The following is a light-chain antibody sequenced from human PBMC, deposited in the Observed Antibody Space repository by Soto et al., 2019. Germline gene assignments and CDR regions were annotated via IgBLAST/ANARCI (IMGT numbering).Light chain of an antibody. CDR2: QDD. CDR3: QAWDKSSVI. J-gene: IGLJ2*01. CDR1: KLGDRY. V-gene: IGLV3-1*01. Sequence: SYELTQPPSVSVSPGQTASITCSGDKLGDRYASWYQQRPGQPPFLVMFQDDRQPSGIPDRFSGSNSGNTATLTISGTDTVDEADYSCQAWDKSSVIFGGGTKLTVL.